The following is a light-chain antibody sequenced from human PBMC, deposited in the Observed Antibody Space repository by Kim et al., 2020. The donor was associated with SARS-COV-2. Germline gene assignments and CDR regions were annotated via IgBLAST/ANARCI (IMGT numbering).Light chain of an antibody. Sequence: IQLTQSPSSLYASVGDRVTITCRASQGISSYLAWYQQKPEKATKLLIYAASTLQSGVPSRSSGSGSGTDFTLTISSLQPEDFATYYDQQRKIDSVTLGVGTK. V-gene: IGKV1-9*01. J-gene: IGKJ4*01. CDR1: QGISSY. CDR3: QQRKIDSVT. CDR2: AAS.